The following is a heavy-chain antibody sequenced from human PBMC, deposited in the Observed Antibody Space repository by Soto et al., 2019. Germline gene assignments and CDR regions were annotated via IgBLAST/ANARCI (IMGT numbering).Heavy chain of an antibody. CDR1: GDSINSDGYF. J-gene: IGHJ5*02. CDR3: ARLICASSICYFPAWFDP. CDR2: IYHFGTT. D-gene: IGHD2-21*01. Sequence: QVQLQESGPGLVKPSQTLSLTCTVSGDSINSDGYFWSWIRQHPGKGLEWIGSIYHFGTTYYNPSLSSRLNMSMDTSKNLFSLNLNSVTAADTAVYYCARLICASSICYFPAWFDPWGRGTLVTVSS. V-gene: IGHV4-31*03.